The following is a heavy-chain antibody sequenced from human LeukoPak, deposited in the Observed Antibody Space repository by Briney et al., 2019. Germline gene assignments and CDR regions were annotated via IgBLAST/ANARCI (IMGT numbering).Heavy chain of an antibody. D-gene: IGHD1-14*01. CDR3: AKGKINHDGAYDI. Sequence: GGSLRLSCAASGFSFSSYAMSWVRQAPGKGLEWVPDICGSICGRIGSTDYADSVKGRFTISRDNSKKTVYLQMNSLRAEDTAVYYCAKGKINHDGAYDIWGQGTMVTVSS. J-gene: IGHJ3*02. CDR2: ICGSICGRIGST. CDR1: GFSFSSYA. V-gene: IGHV3-23*01.